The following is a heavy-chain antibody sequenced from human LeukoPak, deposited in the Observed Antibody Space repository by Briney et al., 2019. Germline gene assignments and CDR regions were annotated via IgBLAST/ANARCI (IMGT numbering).Heavy chain of an antibody. J-gene: IGHJ5*02. CDR2: IYTSGST. V-gene: IGHV4-4*09. CDR3: AIGGHWFDP. CDR1: GGSISSYY. Sequence: PSETLSLTCTVSGGSISSYYWSWIRQPPGKGLEWIGYIYTSGSTNYNPSLKSRVAISVDTSKNQFSLKLSSVTAADTAVYYCAIGGHWFDPWGQGTLVTVSS.